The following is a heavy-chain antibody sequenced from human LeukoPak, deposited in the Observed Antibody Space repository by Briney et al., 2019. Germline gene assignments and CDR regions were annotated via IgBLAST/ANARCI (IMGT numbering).Heavy chain of an antibody. D-gene: IGHD3-10*01. J-gene: IGHJ5*02. CDR2: INHSGST. Sequence: SETLSLTCTVSGGSISSRRYSWGWIRQPPGKGLEWIGEINHSGSTNYNPSLKSRVTISVDTSKNQFSLKLSSVTAADTAVYYCARGFRYYGSGSYYKMGIYWFDPWGQGTLVTVSS. V-gene: IGHV4-39*07. CDR3: ARGFRYYGSGSYYKMGIYWFDP. CDR1: GGSISSRRYS.